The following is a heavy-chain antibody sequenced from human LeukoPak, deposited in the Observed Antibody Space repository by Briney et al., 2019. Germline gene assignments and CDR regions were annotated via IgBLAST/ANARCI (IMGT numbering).Heavy chain of an antibody. CDR1: GYTFTIYY. D-gene: IGHD2-2*01. J-gene: IGHJ5*02. V-gene: IGHV1-46*01. Sequence: ASVTVSFKASGYTFTIYYMHWVRQAPGQGLEWMGIINPSGGSTSYAQKFQGRVTMTRDTSTSTVYMELSSLRSEDTAVYYCARGRGGYCSSTSCEFDPWGQGTLVTVSS. CDR3: ARGRGGYCSSTSCEFDP. CDR2: INPSGGST.